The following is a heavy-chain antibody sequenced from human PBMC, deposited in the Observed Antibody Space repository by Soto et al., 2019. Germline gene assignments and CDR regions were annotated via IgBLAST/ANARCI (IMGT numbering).Heavy chain of an antibody. D-gene: IGHD5-12*01. Sequence: QVQLQESGPGLRKPSQTLFLTCTVSGGYISSAGSFWSWVRQHPGKDLEWIGYMSHSETTHYNSSLKSRVTISIDPSKNLFSLNLDSLTAADTAVYYCARGYSRPDWFDSWGPGTLVIVSS. J-gene: IGHJ5*01. CDR1: GGYISSAGSF. CDR3: ARGYSRPDWFDS. CDR2: MSHSETT. V-gene: IGHV4-31*03.